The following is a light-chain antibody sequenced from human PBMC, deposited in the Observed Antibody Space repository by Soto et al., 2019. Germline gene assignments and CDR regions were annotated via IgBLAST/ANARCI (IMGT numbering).Light chain of an antibody. J-gene: IGLJ1*01. CDR3: FSYTSSGTYV. Sequence: QSVLTQPASVSGSPGQSVTISCTGTSSDVGNYKYVSWYQQHPGKAPKLMIYEVSNRPSGVSNRFSGSKSGNTASLTISGLQAEDETDYYCFSYTSSGTYVFGTGTKV. V-gene: IGLV2-14*01. CDR2: EVS. CDR1: SSDVGNYKY.